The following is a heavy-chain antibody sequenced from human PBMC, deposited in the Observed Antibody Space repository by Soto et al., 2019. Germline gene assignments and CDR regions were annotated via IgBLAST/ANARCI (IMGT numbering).Heavy chain of an antibody. CDR3: ARAQDEAVAFDY. D-gene: IGHD6-19*01. Sequence: SETLSLTCTVSGGSISSGGYYWSWIRQHPGKGLEWIGYIYYSGSTYYNPSLKSRVTISVDTSKNQFSLKLSSVTAADTAVYYCARAQDEAVAFDYWGQGTLVNVSS. CDR2: IYYSGST. V-gene: IGHV4-31*03. J-gene: IGHJ4*02. CDR1: GGSISSGGYY.